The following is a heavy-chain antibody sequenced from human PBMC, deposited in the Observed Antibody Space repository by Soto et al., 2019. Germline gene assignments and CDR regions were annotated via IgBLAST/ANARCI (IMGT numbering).Heavy chain of an antibody. J-gene: IGHJ6*02. CDR3: TTTYDIEDYYYYYGMDV. CDR1: GFTFSNAW. D-gene: IGHD3-9*01. Sequence: PGGSLRLSCAASGFTFSNAWMSWVRQPPGKGLEWVGRIKSKTDGGTTDYAAPVKGRFTISRDDSKNTLYLQMNSLKTEDTAVYYCTTTYDIEDYYYYYGMDVWGQGTTVTVSS. V-gene: IGHV3-15*01. CDR2: IKSKTDGGTT.